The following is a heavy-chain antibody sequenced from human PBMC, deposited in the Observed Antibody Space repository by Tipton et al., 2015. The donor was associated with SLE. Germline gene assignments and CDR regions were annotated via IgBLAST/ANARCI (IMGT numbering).Heavy chain of an antibody. CDR2: IYSSGNT. CDR1: GGSISGHY. CDR3: ARDLPGETTGQFDY. V-gene: IGHV4-4*07. D-gene: IGHD4-11*01. Sequence: TLSLTCTVSGGSISGHYWSWVRRTAGKGLEWIGRIYSSGNTNNSHSLNYNPPLKSRVTMSLDTSKNQFSLRLNSVTAADTAVYYCARDLPGETTGQFDYWGQGTLVTVSS. J-gene: IGHJ4*02.